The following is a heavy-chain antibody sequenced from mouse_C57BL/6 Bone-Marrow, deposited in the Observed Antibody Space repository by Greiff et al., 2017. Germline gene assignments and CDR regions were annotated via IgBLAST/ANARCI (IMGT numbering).Heavy chain of an antibody. CDR3: ASPNCDGFDY. CDR2: IYPGDGDT. Sequence: VQLQQSGPELVKPGASVKISCKASGYAFSSSWMNWVKQRPGKGLEWIGRIYPGDGDTNDNGKFKGKATLTADKSSSTAYMQLSSLTSEDSAVYFCASPNCDGFDYWGQGTTLTVSS. J-gene: IGHJ2*01. CDR1: GYAFSSSW. D-gene: IGHD4-1*01. V-gene: IGHV1-82*01.